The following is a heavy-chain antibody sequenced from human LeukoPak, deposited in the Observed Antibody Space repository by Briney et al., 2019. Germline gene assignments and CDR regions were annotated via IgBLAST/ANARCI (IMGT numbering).Heavy chain of an antibody. Sequence: SSETLSLTCAVSGVFGGSFNGFIWSWIRQPPGKGLEWIGEIDRGGRTHYRASLKSRVTILLDMSKNEFSLELDSMTAADTAVYYCARASSSWYNYFDYWGQGTLVTVSS. J-gene: IGHJ4*02. D-gene: IGHD6-13*01. CDR1: GGSFNGFI. V-gene: IGHV4-34*01. CDR3: ARASSSWYNYFDY. CDR2: IDRGGRT.